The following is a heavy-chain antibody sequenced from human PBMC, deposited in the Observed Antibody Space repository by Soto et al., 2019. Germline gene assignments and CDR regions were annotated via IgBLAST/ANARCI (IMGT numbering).Heavy chain of an antibody. V-gene: IGHV1-46*03. CDR1: GYTFTSYY. Sequence: ASVKVSCKASGYTFTSYYMHWVRQAPGQGLEWMGIINPSGGSTSYAQKFQGRVTMTRDTSTSTVYMELSSLRSEDTAVYYCARRRYFDWSSAISDFDYWGQGTRVTVSS. D-gene: IGHD3-9*01. J-gene: IGHJ4*02. CDR3: ARRRYFDWSSAISDFDY. CDR2: INPSGGST.